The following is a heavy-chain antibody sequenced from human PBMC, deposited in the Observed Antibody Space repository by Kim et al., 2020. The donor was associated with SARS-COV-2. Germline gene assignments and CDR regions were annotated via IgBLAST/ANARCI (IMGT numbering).Heavy chain of an antibody. Sequence: SETLSLTCTVSGGSISTYYWTWIRQPPGKGLEWIGYVYYSGSTSYNPSLKSRVTISVDTSKNQFSLKLSSVTAADTAVYYCARAGYDSVGYWVDVDVWGQGTTVIVSS. J-gene: IGHJ6*02. D-gene: IGHD3-22*01. CDR1: GGSISTYY. CDR3: ARAGYDSVGYWVDVDV. V-gene: IGHV4-59*13. CDR2: VYYSGST.